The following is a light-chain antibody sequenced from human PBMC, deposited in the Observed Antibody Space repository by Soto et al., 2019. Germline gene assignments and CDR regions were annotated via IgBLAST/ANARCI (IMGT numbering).Light chain of an antibody. CDR1: QSVSSY. J-gene: IGKJ1*01. CDR2: DAS. V-gene: IGKV3-11*01. Sequence: EIVLTQSPATLSLSPGERATLSCRASQSVSSYLAWYQHKPGQAPRLLMYDASTRATGVPARFSASGSGTDFTLTISSLEPEDFALYYCQQRRNWPVTFGQGTK. CDR3: QQRRNWPVT.